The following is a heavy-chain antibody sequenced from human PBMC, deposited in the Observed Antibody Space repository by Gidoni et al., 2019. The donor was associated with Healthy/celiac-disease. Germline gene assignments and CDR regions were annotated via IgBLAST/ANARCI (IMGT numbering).Heavy chain of an antibody. Sequence: QLQLQESGPGLVKPSETLSLTCTVSGGSISSSSYYWGWIRQPPGKGLEWIGSIYYSGSTYYNPSLKSRVTISVDTSKNQFSLKLSSVTAADTAVYYCAKRPVVFARSRRAFDIWGQGTMVTVSS. CDR3: AKRPVVFARSRRAFDI. CDR1: GGSISSSSYY. J-gene: IGHJ3*02. V-gene: IGHV4-39*07. D-gene: IGHD2-2*01. CDR2: IYYSGST.